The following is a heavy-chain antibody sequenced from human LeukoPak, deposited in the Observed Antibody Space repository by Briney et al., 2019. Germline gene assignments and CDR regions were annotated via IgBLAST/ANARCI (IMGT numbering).Heavy chain of an antibody. CDR1: GFTFSNYW. CDR2: INGDGSSS. CDR3: ARGNIAAAGIHY. J-gene: IGHJ4*02. D-gene: IGHD6-13*01. Sequence: QPGGSLRLSCAASGFTFSNYWMHWVRQAPGKGLVWVSRINGDGSSSTYVDSVMGRSTISRDNAKNTLYLQMNTVRAEDTAVYYCARGNIAAAGIHYWGQGTLVIVSS. V-gene: IGHV3-74*01.